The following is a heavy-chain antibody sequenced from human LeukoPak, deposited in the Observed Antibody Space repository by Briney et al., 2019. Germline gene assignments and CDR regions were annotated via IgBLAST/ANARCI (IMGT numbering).Heavy chain of an antibody. CDR3: ARLESYGHESPFDY. J-gene: IGHJ4*02. CDR1: GYTFTSYG. D-gene: IGHD5-18*01. CDR2: IIPIFGTA. V-gene: IGHV1-69*13. Sequence: SVKVSCKASGYTFTSYGISWVRQAPGQGLEWMGGIIPIFGTANYAQKFQGRVTITADESTSTAYMELSSLRSEDTAVYYCARLESYGHESPFDYWGQGTLVTVSS.